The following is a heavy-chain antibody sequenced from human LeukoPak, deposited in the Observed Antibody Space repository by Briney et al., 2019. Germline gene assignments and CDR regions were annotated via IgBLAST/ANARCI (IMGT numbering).Heavy chain of an antibody. CDR2: LNNNGGSI. Sequence: PGGSLRLSCAASGFTFSSYAMSWVRQAPGKGLEWVSGLNNNGGSIYYADSVKGRFTISRDNSKNTLYLQMNSLRAEDTARYYCANDRSNTVTDSSRYYGMDVWGQGTTVTVSS. J-gene: IGHJ6*02. D-gene: IGHD4-17*01. CDR1: GFTFSSYA. V-gene: IGHV3-23*01. CDR3: ANDRSNTVTDSSRYYGMDV.